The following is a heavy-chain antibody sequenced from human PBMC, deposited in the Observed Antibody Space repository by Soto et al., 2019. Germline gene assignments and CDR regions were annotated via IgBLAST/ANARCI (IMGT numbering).Heavy chain of an antibody. V-gene: IGHV4-34*01. Sequence: SETLSLTCAVYGGSFSGYYWSWIRQPPGKGLEWIGEINHSGSTNYNPSLKSRVTISVDTSKNQFSLKLSSVTAADTAVYYCARGGRYCSSTSCSAFDPWGQGTLVTVSS. CDR3: ARGGRYCSSTSCSAFDP. CDR1: GGSFSGYY. D-gene: IGHD2-2*01. CDR2: INHSGST. J-gene: IGHJ5*02.